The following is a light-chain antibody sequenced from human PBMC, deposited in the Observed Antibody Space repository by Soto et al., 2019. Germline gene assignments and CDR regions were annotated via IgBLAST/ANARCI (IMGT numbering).Light chain of an antibody. Sequence: DIQMTQSPSSLSASIGDTVTITCRPSQGIAKHLNWYQHKPGKAPNLLIYAASTLHSGVPPRFSGSGSGTSFTLTITSLHPDDFATYFCQQTFSVPLTIGGGTKVE. J-gene: IGKJ4*01. CDR2: AAS. V-gene: IGKV1-39*01. CDR1: QGIAKH. CDR3: QQTFSVPLT.